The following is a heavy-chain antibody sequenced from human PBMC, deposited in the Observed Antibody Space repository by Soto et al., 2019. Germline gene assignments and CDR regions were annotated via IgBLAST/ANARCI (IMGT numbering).Heavy chain of an antibody. D-gene: IGHD3-3*01. CDR1: GGSFSGYY. CDR2: INHSGST. CDR3: ARVRFLEGNGMDV. J-gene: IGHJ6*02. Sequence: QVQLQQWGAGLLKSSETLSLTCAVYGGSFSGYYWSWIRQPPGKGLEWIGEINHSGSTNYNPSLKSRVTISVDTSKNQFSLKLSSVTAADTAVYYCARVRFLEGNGMDVWGQGTTVTVSS. V-gene: IGHV4-34*01.